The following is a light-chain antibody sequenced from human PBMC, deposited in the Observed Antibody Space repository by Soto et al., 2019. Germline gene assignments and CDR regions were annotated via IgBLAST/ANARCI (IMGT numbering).Light chain of an antibody. CDR3: QQYKDWPTT. Sequence: EVVMTQSPATLSVSPGERSTLSCRASQSVTIYLSWFQQKPGQSPRLLIYGASTRATGIPARFSGSGSGTQFTLTISSLQSEDFALYYCQQYKDWPTTFGQGTKVDIK. CDR1: QSVTIY. CDR2: GAS. V-gene: IGKV3-15*01. J-gene: IGKJ1*01.